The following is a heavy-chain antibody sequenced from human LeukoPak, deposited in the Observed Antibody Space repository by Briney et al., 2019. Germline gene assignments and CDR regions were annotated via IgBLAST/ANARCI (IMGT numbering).Heavy chain of an antibody. D-gene: IGHD6-6*01. CDR3: AVGIAARWASYFDY. V-gene: IGHV3-23*01. J-gene: IGHJ4*02. Sequence: GKSLRLSCPASGFTFNSEGMNWVRQAPGKGLQWVSAISGSGGSTYYADSVKGRFTISRDNSKNTLYLQMNSLRAEDTAVYYCAVGIAARWASYFDYWGQGTLVTVSS. CDR1: GFTFNSEG. CDR2: ISGSGGST.